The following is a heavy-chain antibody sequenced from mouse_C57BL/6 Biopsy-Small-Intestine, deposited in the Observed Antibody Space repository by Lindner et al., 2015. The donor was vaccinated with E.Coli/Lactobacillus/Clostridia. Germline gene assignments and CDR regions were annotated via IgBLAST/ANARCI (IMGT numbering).Heavy chain of an antibody. V-gene: IGHV1-80*01. CDR3: ARAGYGSSFWYFDV. Sequence: VQLQESGAELVKPGASVKISCKVSGYAFSTYWMNWVKQRPGKGLEWIGQIYPGDGDINYNGKFKGKATLTADKSSSTAYMHLSSLTSEDSAVYFCARAGYGSSFWYFDVWGTGTTVTVSS. J-gene: IGHJ1*03. CDR2: IYPGDGDI. D-gene: IGHD1-1*01. CDR1: GYAFSTYW.